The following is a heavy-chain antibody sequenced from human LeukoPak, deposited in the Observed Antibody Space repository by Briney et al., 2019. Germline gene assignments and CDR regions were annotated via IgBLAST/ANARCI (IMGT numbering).Heavy chain of an antibody. V-gene: IGHV3-23*01. CDR2: ISGGGAKT. CDR3: AKCSSSYGNDALDI. CDR1: GFNFDQYA. D-gene: IGHD3-16*01. J-gene: IGHJ3*02. Sequence: GGSLRLSCAASGFNFDQYAMNWVRQAPGKGLEWVSFISGGGAKTFYADSVKGRFSISRDNSKNTVYLHMNSLRDEDTAIYYCAKCSSSYGNDALDIWGQGTMVTVSS.